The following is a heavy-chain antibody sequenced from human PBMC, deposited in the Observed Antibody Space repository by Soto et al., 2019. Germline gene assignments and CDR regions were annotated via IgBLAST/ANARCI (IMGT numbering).Heavy chain of an antibody. CDR1: GFTFSSSS. V-gene: IGHV3-23*01. CDR3: ANMVRY. Sequence: EVQLLESGGGLVQPGGSLRLSCAASGFTFSSSSMSWVRQAPGKGLEWVSAITGGGGVAYYADSVKGRFTISRDIPNNTLFLQMNRLRAEETAVYYCANMVRYWGQGTLLTVSS. CDR2: ITGGGGVA. D-gene: IGHD3-10*01. J-gene: IGHJ4*02.